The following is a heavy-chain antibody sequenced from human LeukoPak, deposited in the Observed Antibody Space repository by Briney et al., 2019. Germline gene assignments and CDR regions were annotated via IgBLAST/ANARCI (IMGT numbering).Heavy chain of an antibody. V-gene: IGHV4-59*12. D-gene: IGHD3-10*01. Sequence: PSETLSLTCTVSGGSISSYYWSWIRQPPGKGLEWIGYIYYSGSTNYNPSLKSRVTISVDTSKNQFSLKLSSVTAADTAVYYCARARRVWFGELLPGPYDYWGQGTLVTVSS. CDR2: IYYSGST. CDR1: GGSISSYY. CDR3: ARARRVWFGELLPGPYDY. J-gene: IGHJ4*02.